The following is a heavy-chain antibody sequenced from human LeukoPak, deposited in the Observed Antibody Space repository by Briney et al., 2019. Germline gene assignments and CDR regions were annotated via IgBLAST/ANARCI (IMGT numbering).Heavy chain of an antibody. CDR3: ATDSNPKLNYYYYYMDV. V-gene: IGHV3-7*01. D-gene: IGHD6-13*01. CDR2: IKQDGSEK. J-gene: IGHJ6*03. CDR1: GFTFSNAW. Sequence: PGGSLRLSCAASGFTFSNAWMSWVRQAPGKGLEWVANIKQDGSEKYYVDSVKGRFTISRDNAKNSLYLQTNSLRAEDTAVYYCATDSNPKLNYYYYYMDVWGKGTTVTVSS.